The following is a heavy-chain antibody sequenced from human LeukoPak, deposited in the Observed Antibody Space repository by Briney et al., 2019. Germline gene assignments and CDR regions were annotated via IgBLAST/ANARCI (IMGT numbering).Heavy chain of an antibody. D-gene: IGHD6-19*01. J-gene: IGHJ4*02. V-gene: IGHV3-53*01. CDR2: IYDSGTT. CDR3: AGRRSSGWYAY. CDR1: GFTVSSNY. Sequence: LPGGSLRLSRATSGFTVSSNYMSWVRQAPGKGLEWVSVIYDSGTTYYAGSVKGRFLIFRDTSKNTVDLQMNSLRVEDTAVYYCAGRRSSGWYAYWGQGTLVTVSS.